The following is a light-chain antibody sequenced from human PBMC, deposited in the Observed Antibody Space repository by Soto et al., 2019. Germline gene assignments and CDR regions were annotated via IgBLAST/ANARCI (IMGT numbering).Light chain of an antibody. CDR2: LGS. CDR1: QSLLHSNGYNY. J-gene: IGKJ4*01. V-gene: IGKV2-28*01. Sequence: DIVMTQSPLSLPVTPGEPASISCRSSQSLLHSNGYNYLDWYLQKPGQSPQLLIYLGSNRASGVPDRFSGSGSGTDFTLKISRVEAEDVGVYFCMQAIHTPWTFGGGTKVEIK. CDR3: MQAIHTPWT.